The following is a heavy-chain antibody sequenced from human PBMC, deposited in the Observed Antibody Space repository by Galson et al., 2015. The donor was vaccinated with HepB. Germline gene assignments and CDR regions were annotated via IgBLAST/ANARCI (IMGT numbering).Heavy chain of an antibody. CDR1: GGTFSSYA. J-gene: IGHJ5*02. V-gene: IGHV1-69*04. CDR3: ARDYHYDFWSGYYRA. D-gene: IGHD3-3*01. CDR2: IIPILGIA. Sequence: SVKVSCKASGGTFSSYAISWVRQAPGQGLEWMGRIIPILGIANYAQKFQGRVTITADKSTSTAYMELSSLRSEDTAVYYCARDYHYDFWSGYYRAWGQGTLVTVSS.